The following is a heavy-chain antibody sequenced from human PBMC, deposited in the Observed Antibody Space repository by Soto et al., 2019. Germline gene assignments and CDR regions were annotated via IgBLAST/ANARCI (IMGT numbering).Heavy chain of an antibody. CDR3: XXXXXXXXXXXXXX. J-gene: IGHJ6*02. V-gene: IGHV4-31*03. CDR1: GGSISSGGYY. CDR2: IYYSGST. Sequence: QVQLQESGPGLVKPSQTLSLTCTVSGGSISSGGYYWSWIRQHPGKGLEWIGYIYYSGSTYYNPSLKSRVTISVDTSKSPFSLKLSSVTAXXXXXXXXXXXXXXXXXXXXXXXGQGTTVTVSS.